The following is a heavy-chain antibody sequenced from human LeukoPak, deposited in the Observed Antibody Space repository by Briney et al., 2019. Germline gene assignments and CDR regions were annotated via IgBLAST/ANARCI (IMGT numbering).Heavy chain of an antibody. V-gene: IGHV3-74*01. CDR3: AKSSIAIFGVLTN. Sequence: PGGSLRLSCAASGFTFSSYWMHWVRQAPGKGLVWVSRINSDGSSTRYADSVKGRFTISRDNAKNTLYLQMNSLRAEDTAVYFCAKSSIAIFGVLTNWGQGTLVTVSS. D-gene: IGHD3-3*01. CDR2: INSDGSST. J-gene: IGHJ4*02. CDR1: GFTFSSYW.